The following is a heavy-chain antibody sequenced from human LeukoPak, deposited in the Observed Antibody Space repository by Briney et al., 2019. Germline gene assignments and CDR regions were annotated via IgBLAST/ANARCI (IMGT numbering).Heavy chain of an antibody. Sequence: SETLSLTCTVSGGSTSRYYWSWIRRPPGKRLEWLGYIYYSGSTTYNPSLKSRLTMSVDTSKNQIPLKLISLTAADTAVYYCARLPGIAAVWGQGTLVTVSS. V-gene: IGHV4-59*08. CDR3: ARLPGIAAV. J-gene: IGHJ4*02. CDR1: GGSTSRYY. CDR2: IYYSGST. D-gene: IGHD6-13*01.